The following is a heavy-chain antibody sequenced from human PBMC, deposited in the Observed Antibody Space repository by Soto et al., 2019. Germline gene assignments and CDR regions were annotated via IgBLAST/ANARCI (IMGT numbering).Heavy chain of an antibody. CDR2: INHSGST. V-gene: IGHV4-34*01. D-gene: IGHD6-13*01. Sequence: QVQLQQWGAGLLKPSETLSLTCAVYGGSFSGYYWSWIRQPPGKGLEWIGEINHSGSTNYNPSLKSRVTLSVDTSKNQFSLRLSPVTAAVTAVYYCARRPSGTIHRYFDYWGQGTLVTVSS. CDR1: GGSFSGYY. J-gene: IGHJ4*02. CDR3: ARRPSGTIHRYFDY.